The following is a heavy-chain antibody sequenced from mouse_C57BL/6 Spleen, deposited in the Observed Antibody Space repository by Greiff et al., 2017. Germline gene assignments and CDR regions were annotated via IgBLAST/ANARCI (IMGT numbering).Heavy chain of an antibody. CDR3: ARDDYDGPHYWYFDV. V-gene: IGHV5-6*01. CDR2: ISSGGSYT. J-gene: IGHJ1*03. D-gene: IGHD2-4*01. Sequence: EVKLQESGGDLVKPGGSLKLSCAASGFTFSSYGMSWVRQTPDKRLEWVATISSGGSYTYYPDSVKGRFTISRDNAKNTLYLQMSSLKSEDTAMYYCARDDYDGPHYWYFDVWGTGTTVTVSS. CDR1: GFTFSSYG.